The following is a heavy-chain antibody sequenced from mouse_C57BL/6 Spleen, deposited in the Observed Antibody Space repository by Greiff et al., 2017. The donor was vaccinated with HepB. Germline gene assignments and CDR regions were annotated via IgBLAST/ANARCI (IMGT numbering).Heavy chain of an antibody. CDR2: ISSGSSTI. D-gene: IGHD1-1*01. J-gene: IGHJ3*01. CDR1: GFTFSDYG. CDR3: ARPYYYGSSYACFAY. Sequence: EVQVVESGGGLVKPGGSLKLSCAASGFTFSDYGMHWVRQAPEKGLEWVAYISSGSSTIYYADTVKGRFTISRDNAKNTLFLQMTSLRSEDTAMYYCARPYYYGSSYACFAYWGQGTLVTVSA. V-gene: IGHV5-17*01.